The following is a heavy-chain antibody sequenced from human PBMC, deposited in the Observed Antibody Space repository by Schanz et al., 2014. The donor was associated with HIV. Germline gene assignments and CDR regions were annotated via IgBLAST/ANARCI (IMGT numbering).Heavy chain of an antibody. CDR3: ARVFGRTYGLPDY. D-gene: IGHD3-10*01. V-gene: IGHV3-11*01. J-gene: IGHJ4*02. CDR1: GFTFTDHY. CDR2: ISVNGATS. Sequence: VQLVEAGGGLVKPGGSLRLSCAASGFTFTDHYMSWVRPAPGKGREWLSYISVNGATSEYADSVKGRFTISRDNARTSLYLQMNSLRAEDTAVYYCARVFGRTYGLPDYWGQGTLVTVSS.